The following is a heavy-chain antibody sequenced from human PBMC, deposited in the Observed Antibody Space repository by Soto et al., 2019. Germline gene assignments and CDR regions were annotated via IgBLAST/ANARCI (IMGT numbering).Heavy chain of an antibody. CDR2: ISAYNGNT. CDR1: GYTFTSYG. J-gene: IGHJ4*02. Sequence: AASVKVSCKASGYTFTSYGSSWVRQAPGQGLEWMGWISAYNGNTNYAQKLQGRVTMTTDTSTSTAYMELRSLRSDDTAVYYCARAGEEWELPRFAYWGKGTLVTVSS. CDR3: ARAGEEWELPRFAY. D-gene: IGHD1-26*01. V-gene: IGHV1-18*01.